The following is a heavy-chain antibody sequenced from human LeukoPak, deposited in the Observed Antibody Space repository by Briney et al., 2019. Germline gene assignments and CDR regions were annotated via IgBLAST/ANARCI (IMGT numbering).Heavy chain of an antibody. CDR1: GHTFTSYA. D-gene: IGHD6-6*01. CDR3: ARSRGNIAARLDNWFDP. J-gene: IGHJ5*02. CDR2: INTNTGNP. Sequence: ASVKVSCKASGHTFTSYAMNWVRQAPGQGLEWMGWINTNTGNPTYAQGFTGRFVFSLDTSVSTAYLQISSLKAEDTAVYYCARSRGNIAARLDNWFDPWGQGTLVTVSS. V-gene: IGHV7-4-1*02.